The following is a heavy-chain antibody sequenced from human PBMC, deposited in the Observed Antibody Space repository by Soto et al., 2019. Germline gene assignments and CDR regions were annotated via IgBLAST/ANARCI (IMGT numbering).Heavy chain of an antibody. CDR1: GGTFSSYA. V-gene: IGHV1-69*06. D-gene: IGHD2-2*01. CDR2: IIPIFGTA. CDR3: ARAGYCSSTSCYLDY. Sequence: ASVKVSCKASGGTFSSYAISWVRQAPGQGLEWMGGIIPIFGTANYAQKFQGRVTITADKSTSTAYMELSSLRSEDTAVYYCARAGYCSSTSCYLDYCGQGTLATVSS. J-gene: IGHJ4*02.